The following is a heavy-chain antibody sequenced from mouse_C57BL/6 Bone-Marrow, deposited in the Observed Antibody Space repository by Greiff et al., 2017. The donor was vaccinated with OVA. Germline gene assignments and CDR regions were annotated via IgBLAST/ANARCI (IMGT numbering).Heavy chain of an antibody. D-gene: IGHD1-1*01. CDR1: GYTFTNYW. V-gene: IGHV1-63*01. CDR2: IYPGGGYT. CDR3: AREGTTVVNAMDY. J-gene: IGHJ4*01. Sequence: VKLLESGAELVRPGTSVKMSCKASGYTFTNYWIGWAKQRPGHGLEWIGDIYPGGGYTNYNEKFKGKATLTADKSSSTAYMQFSSLTSEDSAIYYCAREGTTVVNAMDYWGQGTSVTVSS.